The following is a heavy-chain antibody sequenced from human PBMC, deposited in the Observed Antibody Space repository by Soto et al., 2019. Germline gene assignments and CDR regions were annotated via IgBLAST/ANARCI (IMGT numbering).Heavy chain of an antibody. CDR3: AKLCFVSSPDDAFDI. CDR2: ISDDGSNK. CDR1: GFTFSSYG. V-gene: IGHV3-30*18. D-gene: IGHD2-21*01. Sequence: QVQLVESGGGVVQPGRSLRLSCAASGFTFSSYGMHWVRQAPGKGLEWVAVISDDGSNKYYADSVKGRFTISRDNSKNTLYLQMNSLRAEDTAVYYCAKLCFVSSPDDAFDIWGQGTMVTVSS. J-gene: IGHJ3*02.